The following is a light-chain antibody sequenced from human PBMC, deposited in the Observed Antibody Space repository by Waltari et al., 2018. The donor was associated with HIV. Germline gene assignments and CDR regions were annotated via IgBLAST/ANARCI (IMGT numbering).Light chain of an antibody. CDR2: EVS. Sequence: QSALTQPASVSGSPGQSITISCTGTSSDVGRYNYVSWYQQHPGKAPKLLFYEVSNRPAGFSNSFSGSKSGNTASLTISGLQAEDEALYYCSSYTVTGTLNWVFGGGTKLTVL. J-gene: IGLJ3*02. CDR3: SSYTVTGTLNWV. CDR1: SSDVGRYNY. V-gene: IGLV2-14*03.